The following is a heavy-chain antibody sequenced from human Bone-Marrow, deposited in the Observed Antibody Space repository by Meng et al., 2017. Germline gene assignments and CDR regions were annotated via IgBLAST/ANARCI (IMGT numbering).Heavy chain of an antibody. J-gene: IGHJ3*02. CDR3: ARGKPQEYWLGAFDI. Sequence: ASVKVSCKASGYTITGYYMHWVRQAPGQGLEWMGRINPNSGGTNYAQKFQGRVTMTRDTSISTAYMELSRLRSDDTAVYYCARGKPQEYWLGAFDIWGQGTMVTVSS. D-gene: IGHD2-8*02. CDR1: GYTITGYY. CDR2: INPNSGGT. V-gene: IGHV1-2*06.